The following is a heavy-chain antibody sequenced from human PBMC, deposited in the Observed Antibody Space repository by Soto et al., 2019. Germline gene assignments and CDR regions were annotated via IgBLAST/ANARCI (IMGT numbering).Heavy chain of an antibody. D-gene: IGHD1-26*01. V-gene: IGHV5-10-1*01. J-gene: IGHJ6*02. CDR3: ARHGFPSGSYYAYYYYYGMDV. Sequence: PGESLKISCKGSGYSFTSYWISWVRQMPGKGLEWMGRIDPSDSYTNYSPSFQGHVTISADKSISTAYLQWSSLKASDTAMYYCARHGFPSGSYYAYYYYYGMDVWGQGTTVTSP. CDR1: GYSFTSYW. CDR2: IDPSDSYT.